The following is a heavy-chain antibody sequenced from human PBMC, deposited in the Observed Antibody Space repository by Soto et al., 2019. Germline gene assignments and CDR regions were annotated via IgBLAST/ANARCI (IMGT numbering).Heavy chain of an antibody. CDR2: IYYSGST. V-gene: IGHV4-59*01. CDR1: GGSISSYY. J-gene: IGHJ4*02. CDR3: ARGGGTTYYDILTGYFPLGFFDY. Sequence: SETLSVTCTVSGGSISSYYCSWIRQPPGKGLERIGYIYYSGSTNYNPSLKSRVTISVDTSKNQFSLKLSSVTAADTAVYYCARGGGTTYYDILTGYFPLGFFDYWGQGTLVTVSS. D-gene: IGHD3-9*01.